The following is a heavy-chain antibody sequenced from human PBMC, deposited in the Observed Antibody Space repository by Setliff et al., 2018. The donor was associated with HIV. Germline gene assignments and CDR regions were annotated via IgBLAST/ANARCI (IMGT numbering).Heavy chain of an antibody. J-gene: IGHJ4*02. CDR1: GGSISSPY. CDR3: ARVPVGSGSVDY. CDR2: IHYSGST. Sequence: KASETLSLTCTVSGGSISSPYWSWIRQPPGKGLEWIGYIHYSGSTNYNPSLKTRVTISLDTSRNQFSLNLSSVIAADTAVYYCARVPVGSGSVDYWGQGTLVTV. V-gene: IGHV4-59*11. D-gene: IGHD3-10*01.